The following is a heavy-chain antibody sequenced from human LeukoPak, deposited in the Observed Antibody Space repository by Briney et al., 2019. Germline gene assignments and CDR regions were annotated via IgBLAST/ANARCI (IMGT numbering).Heavy chain of an antibody. J-gene: IGHJ4*02. D-gene: IGHD4-17*01. CDR1: GFTFSTYG. Sequence: GGSLRLSCAASGFTFSTYGMSWVRQAPGKGLEWVSSLSGSGGDTYYADSVKGRFTISRDNSVNTLYLQMNSLRAEDTAVYYCAKARGTDYGDYVIFDWWGQGTLVTVSS. CDR3: AKARGTDYGDYVIFDW. CDR2: LSGSGGDT. V-gene: IGHV3-23*01.